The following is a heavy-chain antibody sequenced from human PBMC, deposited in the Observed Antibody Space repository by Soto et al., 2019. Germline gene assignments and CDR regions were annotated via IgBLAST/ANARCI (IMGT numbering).Heavy chain of an antibody. CDR3: AREEIDDLVVVVAATMNWFDP. CDR1: GCTFSSYW. D-gene: IGHD2-15*01. J-gene: IGHJ5*02. Sequence: GGALILSCAASGCTFSSYWMSWVLQAPGKGLEWVANIKQDGSEKYYVDSVKGRFTISRDNAKNSLYLQMNSLRAEDTAVYYCAREEIDDLVVVVAATMNWFDPWGQGT. CDR2: IKQDGSEK. V-gene: IGHV3-7*01.